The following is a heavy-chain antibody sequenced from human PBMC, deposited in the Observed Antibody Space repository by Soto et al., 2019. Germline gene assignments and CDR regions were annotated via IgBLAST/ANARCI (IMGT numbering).Heavy chain of an antibody. CDR3: VRDGTKTLRDWFDP. CDR1: GASISGFY. CDR2: IYATGTT. D-gene: IGHD1-1*01. J-gene: IGHJ5*02. Sequence: VQLQESGPGLVKPSETLSLTCTVSGASISGFYWSWIRKSAGPGLEWIGRIYATGTTDYNPSLKSRVMLSVDTAKKQFSLKLRSVTAADTAVYYCVRDGTKTLRDWFDPWGQGISVTVSS. V-gene: IGHV4-4*07.